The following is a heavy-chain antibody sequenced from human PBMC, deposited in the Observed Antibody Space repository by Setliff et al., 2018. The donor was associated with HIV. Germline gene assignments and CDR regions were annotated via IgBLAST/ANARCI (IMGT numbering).Heavy chain of an antibody. V-gene: IGHV7-4-1*02. Sequence: GASVKVSCKASGYTFTSYYMHWVRQAPGQGLEWMGIINPSGGSTRYAQGFTGRFVFSLDTPVRTAYLQISSLKAEDTALYYCARDRGVRGANDAFNIWGLGTMVTVSS. CDR2: INPSGGST. CDR3: ARDRGVRGANDAFNI. D-gene: IGHD3-10*01. J-gene: IGHJ3*02. CDR1: GYTFTSYY.